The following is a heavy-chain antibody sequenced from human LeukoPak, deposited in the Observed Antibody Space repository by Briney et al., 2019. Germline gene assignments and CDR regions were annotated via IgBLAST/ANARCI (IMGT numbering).Heavy chain of an antibody. CDR1: GYTFTGYY. Sequence: GASVKVSCKASGYTFTGYYIHWVRQAPGQGLEWMGWINPNSGGTNYAQKFQGRVTMTRDTSISTAYMELSRLRSDDTAVYYCARDPGSSFGSYYWGQGTLVTVSS. CDR2: INPNSGGT. D-gene: IGHD3-10*01. V-gene: IGHV1-2*02. J-gene: IGHJ4*02. CDR3: ARDPGSSFGSYY.